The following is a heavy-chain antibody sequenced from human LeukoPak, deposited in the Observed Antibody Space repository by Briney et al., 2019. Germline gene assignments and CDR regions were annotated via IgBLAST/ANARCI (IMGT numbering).Heavy chain of an antibody. CDR3: ERNWNDFDF. J-gene: IGHJ4*02. D-gene: IGHD1-1*01. V-gene: IGHV3-30*03. Sequence: PGGSLRLSCAASGFTFNNAWMSWVRQAPGKGLEWVAVISYDGSSKYYADSVKGRFTISRDTSKNTVYLQMNSLRAEDTAVYYCERNWNDFDFWGQGTLVTVSS. CDR1: GFTFNNAW. CDR2: ISYDGSSK.